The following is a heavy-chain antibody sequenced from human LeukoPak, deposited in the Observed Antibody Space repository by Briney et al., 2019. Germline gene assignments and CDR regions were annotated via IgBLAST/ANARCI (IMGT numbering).Heavy chain of an antibody. CDR1: GFTVSTNY. D-gene: IGHD3-10*01. V-gene: IGHV3-66*01. J-gene: IGHJ4*02. Sequence: GGSLRLSCAASGFTVSTNYMSWVRQAPGKGPEWVSVTYIGGSTYYADPVKGRFTVSRDNSKNTLYLQMNSLRVEDTAVYYCARDLWVGYWGQGTLVTVSS. CDR3: ARDLWVGY. CDR2: TYIGGST.